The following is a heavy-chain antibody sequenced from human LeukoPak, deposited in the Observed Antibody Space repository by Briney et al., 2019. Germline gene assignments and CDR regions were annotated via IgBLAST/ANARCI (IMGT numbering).Heavy chain of an antibody. CDR2: IYYSGST. CDR3: ARISPYKYSYGVIDY. Sequence: SETLSLTCTVSGGSISSYYWSWIQQPPGKGLEWIGYIYYSGSTNYNPSLKSRVTISVDTSKNQFSLKLSSVTAADTAVYYCARISPYKYSYGVIDYWGQGTLVTVSS. CDR1: GGSISSYY. V-gene: IGHV4-59*01. J-gene: IGHJ4*02. D-gene: IGHD5-18*01.